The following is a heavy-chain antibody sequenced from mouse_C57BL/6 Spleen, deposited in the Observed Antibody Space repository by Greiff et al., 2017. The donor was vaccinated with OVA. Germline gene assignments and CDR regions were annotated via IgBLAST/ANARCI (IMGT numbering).Heavy chain of an antibody. CDR1: GFTFSDYG. V-gene: IGHV5-17*01. J-gene: IGHJ2*01. D-gene: IGHD3-3*01. CDR2: ISSGSSTI. Sequence: DVHLVESGGGLVKPGGSLKLSCAASGFTFSDYGMHWVRQAPEKGLEWVAYISSGSSTIYYADKVKGRITISRDNAKNTLFLQMTRLSSEDTAMYYCARPGATGTFDYWGQGTTLTVSS. CDR3: ARPGATGTFDY.